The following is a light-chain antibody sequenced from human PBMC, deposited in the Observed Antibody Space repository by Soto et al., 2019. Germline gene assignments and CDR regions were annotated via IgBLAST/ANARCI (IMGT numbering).Light chain of an antibody. V-gene: IGLV2-14*03. Sequence: QSVLTQPASVSGSPGQSIAISCTGTSSDVGGYNYVSWYQRHPGKTPKLIIYDVSNRPSGVSDRFSGSRSGNMASLTISGLQAEDEADYYCSSYTTSNTVVFGGGTKLTVL. CDR3: SSYTTSNTVV. J-gene: IGLJ3*02. CDR2: DVS. CDR1: SSDVGGYNY.